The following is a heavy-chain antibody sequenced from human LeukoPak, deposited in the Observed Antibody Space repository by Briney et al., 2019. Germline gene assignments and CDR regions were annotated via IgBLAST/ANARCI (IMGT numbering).Heavy chain of an antibody. CDR1: GGSFSGYY. CDR2: IYMSGST. D-gene: IGHD7-27*01. J-gene: IGHJ6*03. CDR3: ARVVWGGDFHYSLDV. V-gene: IGHV4-59*10. Sequence: SETLSLTCAVYGGSFSGYYWSWIRQPPGKGLEWIGRIYMSGSTDYNPSFKSRVTMSVDTSKNQVSLKLRSVTAADTAVYYCARVVWGGDFHYSLDVWGKGTTVIVSS.